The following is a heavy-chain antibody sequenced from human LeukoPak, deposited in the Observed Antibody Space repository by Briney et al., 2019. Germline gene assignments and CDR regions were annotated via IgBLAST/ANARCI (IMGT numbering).Heavy chain of an antibody. V-gene: IGHV3-74*01. J-gene: IGHJ6*02. CDR3: ARDGTAAGTGYYYGMDV. Sequence: PGGSLRLSCAASAFTFSSYWMHWVRQAPGKGLVWVSRINSDGSRTSYADSVKGRFTISRDNAKNTLYLQMNSLRAEDTAVYYCARDGTAAGTGYYYGMDVWGQGTTVTVSS. CDR1: AFTFSSYW. CDR2: INSDGSRT. D-gene: IGHD6-13*01.